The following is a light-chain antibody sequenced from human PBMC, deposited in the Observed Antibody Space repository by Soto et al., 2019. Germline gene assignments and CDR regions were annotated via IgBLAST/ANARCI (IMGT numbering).Light chain of an antibody. CDR2: EVT. J-gene: IGLJ1*01. CDR1: SSDVGGYNY. CDR3: SSYTTSTTRV. Sequence: QSVLTQPASVSGSPGQSITIYCTGTSSDVGGYNYVSWYQQHPGKAPKLIIYEVTKRPSGVSNRFSGSKSGNTASLTISGLQAEDEADYYCSSYTTSTTRVFGSGTKLTVL. V-gene: IGLV2-14*01.